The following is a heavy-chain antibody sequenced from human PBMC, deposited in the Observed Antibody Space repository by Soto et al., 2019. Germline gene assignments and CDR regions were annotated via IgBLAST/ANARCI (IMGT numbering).Heavy chain of an antibody. CDR2: FDGSVGHT. J-gene: IGHJ4*02. D-gene: IGHD6-19*01. CDR3: AKNLQYESGWTLDH. CDR1: GFTFSRYA. V-gene: IGHV3-23*01. Sequence: TGGSLRLSCAASGFTFSRYAVSWVRQAPGKGLEWVSVFDGSVGHTYYANSVKGRFAISSDNSKNTLFLQMNSLKAEDTAVYFCAKNLQYESGWTLDHWGLGTLVTVSS.